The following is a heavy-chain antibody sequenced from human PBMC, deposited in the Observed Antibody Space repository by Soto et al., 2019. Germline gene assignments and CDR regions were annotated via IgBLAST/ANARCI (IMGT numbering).Heavy chain of an antibody. CDR1: GFHFSSYL. D-gene: IGHD3-22*01. V-gene: IGHV3-74*01. Sequence: PGGSLRLSCAAAGFHFSSYLMHWVRQAPGKGLVWVSRINSDGSSTSYADSVKGRFIISRDNAKNTLYLQMNSLRAEDTAVYYCARPRYDSSGTPFDHWGQGTLVTVSS. CDR3: ARPRYDSSGTPFDH. J-gene: IGHJ4*02. CDR2: INSDGSST.